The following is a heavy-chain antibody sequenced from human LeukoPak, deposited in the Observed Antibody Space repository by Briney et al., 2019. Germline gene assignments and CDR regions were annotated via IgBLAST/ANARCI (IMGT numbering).Heavy chain of an antibody. D-gene: IGHD4-17*01. V-gene: IGHV1-69*05. Sequence: SMKVSCKASGGTFSSYAISWVRQAPGQGLEWMGGIIPIFGTADYAQKFQGRVTITTDESTSTAYMELSSLRSEDTAVYYCASREDYGDYVYWGQGTLVTVSS. CDR2: IIPIFGTA. CDR1: GGTFSSYA. J-gene: IGHJ4*02. CDR3: ASREDYGDYVY.